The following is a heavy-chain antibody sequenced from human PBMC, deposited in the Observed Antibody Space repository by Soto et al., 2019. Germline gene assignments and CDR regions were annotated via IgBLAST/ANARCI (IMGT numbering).Heavy chain of an antibody. CDR1: GGSISSYY. J-gene: IGHJ4*02. CDR2: IYYNGTT. D-gene: IGHD3-22*01. Sequence: PSETLSLTCTVSGGSISSYYWSWIRQPPGKGLEWIGYIYYNGTTNYNPSLKSRATMSVGTSKNQFSLKLSSVTAADTAVYYCARYYYDTSGYYYDYWGQGSLVTSPQ. CDR3: ARYYYDTSGYYYDY. V-gene: IGHV4-59*13.